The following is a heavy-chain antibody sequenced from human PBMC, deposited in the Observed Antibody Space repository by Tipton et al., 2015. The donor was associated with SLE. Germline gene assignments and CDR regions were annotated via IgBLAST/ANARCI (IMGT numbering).Heavy chain of an antibody. CDR1: GGSFSGYY. V-gene: IGHV4-34*01. J-gene: IGHJ6*02. CDR2: INHSGST. CDR3: ASLGLEYYGMDV. Sequence: TLSLTCAVYGGSFSGYYWSWIRQPPGKGLEWIGEINHSGSTNYNPSLKSRVTISLDTSKNQFSLKLSSVTAADTAVYYCASLGLEYYGMDVWGQGTTVTVSS.